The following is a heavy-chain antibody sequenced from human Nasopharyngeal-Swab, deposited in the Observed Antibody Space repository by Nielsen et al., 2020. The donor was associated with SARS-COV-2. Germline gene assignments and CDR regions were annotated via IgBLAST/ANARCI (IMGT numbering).Heavy chain of an antibody. CDR3: ASVKRDIVVVPAASPPYYYYGMDV. D-gene: IGHD2-2*01. CDR2: INPSGGST. J-gene: IGHJ6*02. V-gene: IGHV1-46*01. CDR1: GYTFTSYY. Sequence: ASVKVSCKASGYTFTSYYMHWVRQAPGQGLEWMGIINPSGGSTSYAQKFQGRVTMTRDTSTSTVYMELSSLRSEDTAVYYCASVKRDIVVVPAASPPYYYYGMDVWGQGTTVTVSS.